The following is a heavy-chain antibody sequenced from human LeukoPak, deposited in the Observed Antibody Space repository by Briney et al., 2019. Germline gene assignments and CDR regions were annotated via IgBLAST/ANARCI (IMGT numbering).Heavy chain of an antibody. J-gene: IGHJ5*02. Sequence: SVKVSCKASGGTFSSYAISWVRQAPGQGLEWMGGIIPIFGTANYAQKFQGRVTITADESTSTAYMELSSLRSEDTAVYYCARKDYDFWSGYDWFDPWGQGTLVTVSS. D-gene: IGHD3-3*01. CDR1: GGTFSSYA. CDR2: IIPIFGTA. V-gene: IGHV1-69*01. CDR3: ARKDYDFWSGYDWFDP.